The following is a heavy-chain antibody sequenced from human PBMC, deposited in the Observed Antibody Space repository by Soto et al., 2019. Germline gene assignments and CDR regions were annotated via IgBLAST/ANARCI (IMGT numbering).Heavy chain of an antibody. D-gene: IGHD3-22*01. CDR1: GFTFSSYW. CDR3: ARYYDGSGNSDAFDI. CDR2: IKQDGSEK. Sequence: PGGSLRLSCAASGFTFSSYWMTWVRQAPGKGLEWVTNIKQDGSEKYYVDSVKGRFTISRENAENSLYLEMNSLRAEDTAIYYCARYYDGSGNSDAFDIWGEGTMVTVSS. J-gene: IGHJ3*02. V-gene: IGHV3-7*03.